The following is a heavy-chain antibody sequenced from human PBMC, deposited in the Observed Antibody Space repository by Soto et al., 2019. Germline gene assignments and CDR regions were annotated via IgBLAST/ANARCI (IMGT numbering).Heavy chain of an antibody. CDR1: GYTFTNYA. Sequence: QVQLVQSGAEVKKPGASVKVSCKASGYTFTNYAVHWVRQAPGQRLEWMGWIHTGNGNTKYSEKLQGRVTITRDTSASTAYMELTSLRSEDTAVYYCARGKRYFDLLSSFDSWGQGTLVTVSS. J-gene: IGHJ4*02. CDR3: ARGKRYFDLLSSFDS. V-gene: IGHV1-3*04. D-gene: IGHD3-9*01. CDR2: IHTGNGNT.